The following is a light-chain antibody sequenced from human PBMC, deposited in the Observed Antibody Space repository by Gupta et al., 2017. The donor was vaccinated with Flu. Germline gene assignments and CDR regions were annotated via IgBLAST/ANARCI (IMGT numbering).Light chain of an antibody. Sequence: VGDRVTITCRASQSISSWLAWYQQKPGKAPKLLIYKASSLESGVPSRFSGSGSGTEFTLTISSLQPDDFATYYCQQYNSYWGTFGQGTKVEIK. CDR1: QSISSW. CDR2: KAS. V-gene: IGKV1-5*03. CDR3: QQYNSYWGT. J-gene: IGKJ1*01.